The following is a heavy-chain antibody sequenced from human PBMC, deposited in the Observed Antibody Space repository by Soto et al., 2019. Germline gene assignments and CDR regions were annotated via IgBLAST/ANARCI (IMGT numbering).Heavy chain of an antibody. CDR2: IYYSGST. CDR1: GGSVSSGDYY. V-gene: IGHV4-61*08. Sequence: SETLSLTCTVSGGSVSSGDYYWSWIRQPPGKGLEWIGYIYYSGSTNYNPSLKSRVSISLDTSKNQFSLRLTSVAAADTAVYYCARIPVDTYMINWFDPWGQGTLVTVSS. J-gene: IGHJ5*02. D-gene: IGHD5-18*01. CDR3: ARIPVDTYMINWFDP.